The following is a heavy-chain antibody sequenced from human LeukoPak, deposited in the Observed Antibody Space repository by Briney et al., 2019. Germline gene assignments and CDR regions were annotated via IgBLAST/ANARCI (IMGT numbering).Heavy chain of an antibody. CDR2: INHSGST. V-gene: IGHV4-34*01. Sequence: PSETLSLTCAVYGRSFSGYYWSWIRQPPGKGLEWIGEINHSGSTNYNPSLKSRVTISVDTSKNQFSLKLSSVTAADTAVYYCARASMARPVDYWGQGTLVTVSS. D-gene: IGHD2/OR15-2a*01. CDR1: GRSFSGYY. CDR3: ARASMARPVDY. J-gene: IGHJ4*02.